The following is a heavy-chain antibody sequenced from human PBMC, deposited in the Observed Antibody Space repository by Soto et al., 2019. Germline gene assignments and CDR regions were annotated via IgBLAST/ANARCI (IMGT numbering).Heavy chain of an antibody. D-gene: IGHD4-17*01. J-gene: IGHJ6*03. CDR3: AKGYYGDYYYYMDV. CDR2: ISWNSGSI. V-gene: IGHV3-9*01. Sequence: EVQLVESGGGLVQPGRSLRLSCAASGFTFDDYAMHWVRQAPGKGLEWVSGISWNSGSIGYADSVKGRFTISSDNAKNPLYRQMNSLRAEDTALYYCAKGYYGDYYYYMDVWGKGTTVTVSS. CDR1: GFTFDDYA.